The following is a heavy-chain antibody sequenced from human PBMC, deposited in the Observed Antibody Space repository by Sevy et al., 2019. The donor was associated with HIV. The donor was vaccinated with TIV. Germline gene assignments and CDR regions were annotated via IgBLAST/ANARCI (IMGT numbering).Heavy chain of an antibody. Sequence: GGSLRLSCAASGFTFSNYAMNWVRQAPGKGLEWVSGTRGTGGSRYKTNYANDLKGRFTISRDDSKNSLYLQLNSLKSGDTAIYYCARKYDSSGYFDYWGQGTLVTVSS. CDR1: GFTFSNYA. V-gene: IGHV3-23*01. CDR2: TRGTGGSRYKT. CDR3: ARKYDSSGYFDY. J-gene: IGHJ4*02. D-gene: IGHD3-22*01.